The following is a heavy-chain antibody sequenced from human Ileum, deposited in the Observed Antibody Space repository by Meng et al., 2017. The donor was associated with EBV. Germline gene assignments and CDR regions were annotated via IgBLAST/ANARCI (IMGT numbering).Heavy chain of an antibody. CDR1: GGSFSGYY. Sequence: VPLQQWGAGLLKPSVPLALTCAVYGGSFSGYYWSWIRQPPGKGLEWIGEINHSGSTNYNPSLKSRVTISVDTSKNQFSLKLSSVTAADTAVYYCARGNKASDRGFDYWGQGTLVTVSS. J-gene: IGHJ4*02. V-gene: IGHV4-34*01. CDR2: INHSGST. D-gene: IGHD3-10*01. CDR3: ARGNKASDRGFDY.